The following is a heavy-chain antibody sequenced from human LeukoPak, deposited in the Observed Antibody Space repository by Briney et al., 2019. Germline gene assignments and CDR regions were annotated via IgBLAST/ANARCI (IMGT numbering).Heavy chain of an antibody. CDR1: GFTFSDSW. D-gene: IGHD3-10*01. Sequence: GGSLRLSCAASGFTFSDSWMHWVRQTPGKGLLWVSLITTDGSNRTYADSVKSRFTISRDNARNTLYLQMNSLRVEDTAVYYCARDRHYTMDAWGQGTTVTVSS. J-gene: IGHJ6*02. V-gene: IGHV3-74*03. CDR2: ITTDGSNR. CDR3: ARDRHYTMDA.